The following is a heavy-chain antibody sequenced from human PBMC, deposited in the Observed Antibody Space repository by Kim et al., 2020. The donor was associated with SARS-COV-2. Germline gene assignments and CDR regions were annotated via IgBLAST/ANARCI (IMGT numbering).Heavy chain of an antibody. V-gene: IGHV3-23*01. D-gene: IGHD3-22*01. CDR1: GFTFSSYA. CDR3: AKLDRVLVVVIPYFDY. J-gene: IGHJ4*02. Sequence: GGSLRLSCAASGFTFSSYAMSWVRQAPGKGLEWVSAISGSGGSTYYADSVKGRFTISRDNSKNTLYLQMNSLRAEDTAVYYCAKLDRVLVVVIPYFDYWGQGTLVTVSS. CDR2: ISGSGGST.